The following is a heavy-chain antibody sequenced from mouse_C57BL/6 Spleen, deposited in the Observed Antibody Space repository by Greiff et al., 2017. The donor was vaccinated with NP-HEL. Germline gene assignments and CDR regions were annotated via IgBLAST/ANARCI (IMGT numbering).Heavy chain of an antibody. V-gene: IGHV1-9*01. D-gene: IGHD2-12*01. CDR1: GYTFTGYW. CDR3: ERGADGNDAAMGD. Sequence: QVQLQQSGAELMKPGASVKLSCKATGYTFTGYWIEWVKQRPGHGLEWIGEILPGSGSTNYNEKFKGKAPFTADTSSNTAYLPLRSLTTEDSAIFYCERGADGNDAAMGDWGQGTAVTVSS. J-gene: IGHJ4*01. CDR2: ILPGSGST.